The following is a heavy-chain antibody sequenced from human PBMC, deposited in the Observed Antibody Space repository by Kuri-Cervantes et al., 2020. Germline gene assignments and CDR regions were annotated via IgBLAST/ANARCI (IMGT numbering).Heavy chain of an antibody. Sequence: ASVKVSCKASGYTFTSYDINWVRQATGQGLEWMGWINPNSGGTNYAQKFQGRVTMTRDTSISTAYMGLSRLRSDDTAVYYCARGRGIVVVVAATPFDYWGQGTLVTVSS. J-gene: IGHJ4*02. CDR1: GYTFTSYD. V-gene: IGHV1-2*02. CDR3: ARGRGIVVVVAATPFDY. D-gene: IGHD2-15*01. CDR2: INPNSGGT.